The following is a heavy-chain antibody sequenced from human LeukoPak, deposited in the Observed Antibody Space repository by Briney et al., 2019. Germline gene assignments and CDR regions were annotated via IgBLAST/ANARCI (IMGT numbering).Heavy chain of an antibody. CDR2: INHSGST. D-gene: IGHD6-19*01. V-gene: IGHV4-39*07. CDR1: GGSISSSSYY. Sequence: SETLSLTCTVSGGSISSSSYYWSWIRQPPGKGLEWIGEINHSGSTNYNPSLKSRVTISVDTSKNQFSLKLSSVTAADTAVYYCAREAVAGTTLDYWGQGTLVTVSS. CDR3: AREAVAGTTLDY. J-gene: IGHJ4*02.